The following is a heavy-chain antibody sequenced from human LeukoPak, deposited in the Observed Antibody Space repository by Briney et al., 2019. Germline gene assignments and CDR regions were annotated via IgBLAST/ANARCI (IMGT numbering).Heavy chain of an antibody. Sequence: GGSLRLSCAASGFTFSNYWMHWVRQAPGKGLVWVTRINTDGSTTSYADSVEGRFTISRDNAKNSLYLQMNSLRAEDTAVYYCASTPGREPIDYWGQGTLVTVSS. J-gene: IGHJ4*02. CDR2: INTDGSTT. CDR3: ASTPGREPIDY. CDR1: GFTFSNYW. V-gene: IGHV3-74*01. D-gene: IGHD1-26*01.